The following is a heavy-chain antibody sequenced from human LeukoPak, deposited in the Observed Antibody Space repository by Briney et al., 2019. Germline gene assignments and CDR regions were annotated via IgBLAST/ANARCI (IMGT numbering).Heavy chain of an antibody. J-gene: IGHJ4*02. D-gene: IGHD3-9*01. CDR2: ISGSGGST. Sequence: GGSLRLSCAASGSTFSSYAMSWVRQAPGKGLEWVSVISGSGGSTYYADSVKGRFTISRDNSKNTLYLQMNSLRAEDTAVYYCAKDYRLSYDILTGYYWGRDHRGYDYWGQGTLVTVSS. CDR1: GSTFSSYA. CDR3: AKDYRLSYDILTGYYWGRDHRGYDY. V-gene: IGHV3-23*01.